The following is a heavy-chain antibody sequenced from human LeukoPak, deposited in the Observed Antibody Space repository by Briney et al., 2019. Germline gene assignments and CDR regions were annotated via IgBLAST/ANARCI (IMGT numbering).Heavy chain of an antibody. Sequence: KPSETLSLTCVVYGGSFSGYYWSWIRQPPGKGLEWIGEINHRGSTNYNPSLKSRVTISVDTSKNQFSLKLSSVTAADTAVYYCAGKAVAGPYFDFWGQGTLVTVSS. J-gene: IGHJ4*02. CDR3: AGKAVAGPYFDF. CDR2: INHRGST. V-gene: IGHV4-34*01. D-gene: IGHD6-19*01. CDR1: GGSFSGYY.